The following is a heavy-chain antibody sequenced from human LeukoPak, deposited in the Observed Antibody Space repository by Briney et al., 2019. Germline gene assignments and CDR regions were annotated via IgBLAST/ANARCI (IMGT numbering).Heavy chain of an antibody. J-gene: IGHJ6*03. Sequence: SETLSLTCTVSGGSISSYYWSWIRQPAGKGLEWIGRIYTSGSTNYNPSLKSRVTMSVDTSKNQFSLKLSSVTAADTAVYYCARDHGSGWYGPGYYYYMDVWGKGTTVTISS. CDR3: ARDHGSGWYGPGYYYYMDV. CDR2: IYTSGST. V-gene: IGHV4-4*07. CDR1: GGSISSYY. D-gene: IGHD6-19*01.